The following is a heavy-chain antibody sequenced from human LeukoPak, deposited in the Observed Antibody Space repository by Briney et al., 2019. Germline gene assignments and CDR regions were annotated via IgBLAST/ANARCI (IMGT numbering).Heavy chain of an antibody. J-gene: IGHJ3*02. CDR3: ARDLDGDYPDAFDI. V-gene: IGHV3-21*01. CDR1: GFTFSSYS. D-gene: IGHD4-17*01. CDR2: ISSSSSYI. Sequence: GGSLRLSCAASGFTFSSYSMNWVRQAPGKGLEWVSSISSSSSYIYYADLVKGRFTISRDNAKNSLYLQMNSLRAEDTAVYYCARDLDGDYPDAFDIWGQGTMVTVSS.